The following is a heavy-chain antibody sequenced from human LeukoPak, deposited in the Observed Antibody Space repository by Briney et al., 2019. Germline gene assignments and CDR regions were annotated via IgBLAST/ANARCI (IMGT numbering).Heavy chain of an antibody. CDR1: GFTFRSHN. CDR3: ARDQYDFWGSSTY. CDR2: ISGTGSYI. D-gene: IGHD3-3*01. Sequence: GGSLRLSCAASGFTFRSHNMNWVRQAPGMGLEWVSSISGTGSYIYYADSLKGRFTISRDNAKNSIYLQMNSLRAEDTAVYYCARDQYDFWGSSTYWGQGTLVTVSS. J-gene: IGHJ4*02. V-gene: IGHV3-21*01.